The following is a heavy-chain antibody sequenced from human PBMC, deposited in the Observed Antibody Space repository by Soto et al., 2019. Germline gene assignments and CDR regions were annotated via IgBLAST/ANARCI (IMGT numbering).Heavy chain of an antibody. V-gene: IGHV3-30*03. CDR2: ISYDGSNK. Sequence: GGSLRLSCAASGFTFSSYGMHWVRQAPGKGLEWVAVISYDGSNKYYADSVKGRFTISRDNSKNTLYLQMNSLRAEDTAVYYCGRGGYYGSGSSTWYFDYWGQGTLVTVSS. CDR3: GRGGYYGSGSSTWYFDY. J-gene: IGHJ4*02. CDR1: GFTFSSYG. D-gene: IGHD3-10*01.